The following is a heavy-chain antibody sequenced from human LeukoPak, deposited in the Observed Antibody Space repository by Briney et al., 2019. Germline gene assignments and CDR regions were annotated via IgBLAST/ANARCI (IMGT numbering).Heavy chain of an antibody. CDR3: AKDGGGVAEYYFDY. CDR1: GFTFSSYE. D-gene: IGHD3-10*01. J-gene: IGHJ4*02. Sequence: PGGSLRLSCAASGFTFSSYEMNWVRQAPGKGLEWVSYISSSGSTIYYADSVKGRFTISRDNAKNSLYLQMNSLRAEDTAVYYCAKDGGGVAEYYFDYWGQGTLVTVSS. V-gene: IGHV3-48*03. CDR2: ISSSGSTI.